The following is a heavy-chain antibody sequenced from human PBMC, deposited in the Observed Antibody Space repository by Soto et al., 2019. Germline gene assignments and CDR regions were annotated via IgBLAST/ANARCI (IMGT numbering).Heavy chain of an antibody. J-gene: IGHJ3*02. D-gene: IGHD6-19*01. Sequence: SETLSLTCTVSGGSISSSSYYWGWIRQPPGKGLEWIGSISYSGSTYYNPSLKSRVTISVDTSKNQFSLKLSSVTAADTAVYYCARRLVAFAIWGQGTMVTVSS. CDR1: GGSISSSSYY. CDR2: ISYSGST. V-gene: IGHV4-39*01. CDR3: ARRLVAFAI.